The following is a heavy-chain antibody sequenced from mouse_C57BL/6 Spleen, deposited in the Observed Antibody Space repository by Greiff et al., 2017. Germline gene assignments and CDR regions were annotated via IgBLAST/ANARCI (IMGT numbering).Heavy chain of an antibody. V-gene: IGHV1-81*01. CDR2: IYPRSGNT. Sequence: QVQLQQSGAELARPGASVKLSCKASGYTFTSYGISWVKQRTGQGLEWIGEIYPRSGNTYYNEKFKGKATLTADKSSSTAYMELSSLTSEDSAVYFCAREVGSSYRRYFDVWGTGTTVTVSS. CDR1: GYTFTSYG. J-gene: IGHJ1*03. CDR3: AREVGSSYRRYFDV. D-gene: IGHD1-1*01.